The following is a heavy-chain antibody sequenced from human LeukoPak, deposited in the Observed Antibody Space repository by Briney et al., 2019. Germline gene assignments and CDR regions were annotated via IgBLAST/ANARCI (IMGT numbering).Heavy chain of an antibody. Sequence: GGSLRLSCAASGFTFSSYAMSWVRQAPGKGLEWVSAISSSGGNTYYADSVKGRFTISRDNSKNTLYLQMNSLRAEDTAVYYCAKEVDYDFWSGYYSQHLLQYFQHWGQGTLVTVSS. J-gene: IGHJ1*01. CDR2: ISSSGGNT. CDR1: GFTFSSYA. D-gene: IGHD3-3*01. CDR3: AKEVDYDFWSGYYSQHLLQYFQH. V-gene: IGHV3-23*01.